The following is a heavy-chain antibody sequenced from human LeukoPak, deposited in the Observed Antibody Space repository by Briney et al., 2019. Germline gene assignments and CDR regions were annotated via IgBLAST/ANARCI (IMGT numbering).Heavy chain of an antibody. D-gene: IGHD1-14*01. V-gene: IGHV1-2*02. CDR2: INPNSGGT. CDR3: ARVPLFLPGFDY. J-gene: IGHJ4*02. CDR1: GYTFTGYY. Sequence: ASVKDSCKASGYTFTGYYMHWVRQAPGQGLEWMGWINPNSGGTNYAQKFQGRVNMTRDTSISTAYMELSRLRSDDTAVYYCARVPLFLPGFDYWGQGNLVTVS.